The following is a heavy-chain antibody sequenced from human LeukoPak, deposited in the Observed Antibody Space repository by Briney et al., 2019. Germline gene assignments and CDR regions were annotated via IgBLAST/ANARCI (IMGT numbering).Heavy chain of an antibody. J-gene: IGHJ5*02. D-gene: IGHD6-13*01. Sequence: ASVKVSCKASGYTFTSYGISWVRQAPGQGLEWMGWISAYNGNTNYAQKLQGRVTMTTDTSTSTAYMELRSLRSDDTAVYYCARSASYSSSLNWFDPWGQGTLVAVSS. V-gene: IGHV1-18*01. CDR1: GYTFTSYG. CDR3: ARSASYSSSLNWFDP. CDR2: ISAYNGNT.